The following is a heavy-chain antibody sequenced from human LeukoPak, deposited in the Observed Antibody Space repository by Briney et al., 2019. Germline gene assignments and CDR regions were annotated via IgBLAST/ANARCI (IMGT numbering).Heavy chain of an antibody. J-gene: IGHJ6*02. CDR3: ARAVVVTVIWRYGMDV. CDR1: GDSVSSNSAA. D-gene: IGHD2-21*02. CDR2: TYYRSKWYN. Sequence: SPTLSLTYALSGDSVSSNSAAWNWIRQSPARGLEWLGSTYYRSKWYNDYAVSVKSRITINPDTSKNQFSLQLNSVTPEDTAVYYCARAVVVTVIWRYGMDVWGQGTTVTVSS. V-gene: IGHV6-1*01.